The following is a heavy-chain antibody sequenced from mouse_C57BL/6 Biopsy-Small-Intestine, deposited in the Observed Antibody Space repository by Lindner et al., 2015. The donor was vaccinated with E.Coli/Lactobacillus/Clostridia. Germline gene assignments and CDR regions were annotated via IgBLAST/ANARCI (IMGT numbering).Heavy chain of an antibody. V-gene: IGHV1-82*01. D-gene: IGHD2-1*01. CDR3: ARGRDGNYEYYFDY. Sequence: VQLQESGPELVKPGASVKISCKASGYAFSSSWMNWVKQRPGKGLEWIGRIYPGDGDTNYNGKFKGKATLTADKSSSTAYMQLSSLTSEDSAVYFCARGRDGNYEYYFDYWGQGTTLTVSS. CDR2: IYPGDGDT. J-gene: IGHJ2*01. CDR1: GYAFSSSW.